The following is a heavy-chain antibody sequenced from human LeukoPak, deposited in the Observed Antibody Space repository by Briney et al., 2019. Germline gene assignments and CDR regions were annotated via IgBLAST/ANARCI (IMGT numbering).Heavy chain of an antibody. V-gene: IGHV3-7*01. J-gene: IGHJ4*02. CDR3: ARPGSGLLPYYFDY. CDR2: IKQDGSEK. Sequence: GGSLRLSCAASGFTFSSYWMSWVRQAPGKGLEWVANIKQDGSEKYYVDSVKGRFTISRDNAKNTLYLQMNGLRAEDTAVYYCARPGSGLLPYYFDYWGQGTLVTVSS. CDR1: GFTFSSYW. D-gene: IGHD3-22*01.